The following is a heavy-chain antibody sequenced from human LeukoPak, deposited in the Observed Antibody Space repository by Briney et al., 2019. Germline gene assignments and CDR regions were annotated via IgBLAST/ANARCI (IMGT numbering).Heavy chain of an antibody. D-gene: IGHD5-12*01. CDR1: GFSCSTRG. Sequence: GGSLRLYCAASGFSCSTRGMSWVRQAPGKGLEWVSAISGNDESTFYADSVKGRFTISRDNSRNTLYLQLSSLSAEDSAIYYCARDRRPARTYSGLFDYWGQGTLVTVSS. CDR2: ISGNDEST. CDR3: ARDRRPARTYSGLFDY. V-gene: IGHV3-23*01. J-gene: IGHJ4*02.